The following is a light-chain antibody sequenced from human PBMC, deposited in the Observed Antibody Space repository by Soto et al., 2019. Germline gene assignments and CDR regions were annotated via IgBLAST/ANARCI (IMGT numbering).Light chain of an antibody. CDR1: SSDVGGYNY. Sequence: QSALTQPASVSGSPGQSITISCTGTSSDVGGYNYVSWYQQHPGQAPKVMIYEVSKRPSGASNRFSGSQSGNTASLTISGLQAEDEADYYCSSYTSSSTRVFGTGTKLTVL. CDR3: SSYTSSSTRV. CDR2: EVS. J-gene: IGLJ1*01. V-gene: IGLV2-14*01.